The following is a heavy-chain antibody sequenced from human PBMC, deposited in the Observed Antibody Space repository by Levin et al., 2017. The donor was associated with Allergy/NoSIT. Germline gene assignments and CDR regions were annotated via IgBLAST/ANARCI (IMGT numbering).Heavy chain of an antibody. J-gene: IGHJ4*02. Sequence: GESLKISCAASGFTFSRYGMHWVRRAPGAGLEWVAVIWSGGSQKYYADSVKGRFTISKDNSKNMLYLQMNSLRVEDTAVYYCATEGGGNGNGGYWGQGTLVTVSS. V-gene: IGHV3-33*01. CDR2: IWSGGSQK. CDR3: ATEGGGNGNGGY. CDR1: GFTFSRYG. D-gene: IGHD3-10*01.